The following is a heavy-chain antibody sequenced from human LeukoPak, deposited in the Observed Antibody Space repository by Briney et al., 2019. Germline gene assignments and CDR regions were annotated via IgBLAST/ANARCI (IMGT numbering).Heavy chain of an antibody. CDR3: ARGIDDYSNYEALDY. CDR2: INPNSGGT. D-gene: IGHD4-11*01. CDR1: GYTFTGYY. V-gene: IGHV1-2*02. Sequence: ASAKVSCKASGYTFTGYYMHWVRQAPGQGLEWMGWINPNSGGTNYAQKFQGRVTMTRDTSISTAYMELSRLRSDDTAVYYCARGIDDYSNYEALDYWGQGTLVTVSS. J-gene: IGHJ4*02.